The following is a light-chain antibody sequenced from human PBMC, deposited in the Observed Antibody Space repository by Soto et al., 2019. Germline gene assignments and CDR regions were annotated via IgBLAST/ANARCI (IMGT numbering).Light chain of an antibody. J-gene: IGKJ5*01. Sequence: ILLTQSPGTLSLSPEERATLSCSASHSIGRRYLEWYQQKXGKAPRXXXYGASTRATGIPDRFSGSGSGTDFTLTINRVEPEDFAVYYCQQYVSLPITFGQGTRLEVK. CDR1: HSIGRRY. CDR2: GAS. CDR3: QQYVSLPIT. V-gene: IGKV3-20*01.